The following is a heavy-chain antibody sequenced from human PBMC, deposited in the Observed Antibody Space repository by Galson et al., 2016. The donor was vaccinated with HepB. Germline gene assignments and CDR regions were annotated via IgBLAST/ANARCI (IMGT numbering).Heavy chain of an antibody. CDR2: IKKDGSGK. Sequence: SLRLSCAASGFTFSTFWMTWVRQAPGKGLEWVANIKKDGSGKYYVDSVKGRFTISRDNAKNSVYLQMNSLTAEDTAMYYCARARIAALGTGAFDMWGKGTMVTVSS. J-gene: IGHJ3*02. CDR1: GFTFSTFW. V-gene: IGHV3-7*04. D-gene: IGHD6-13*01. CDR3: ARARIAALGTGAFDM.